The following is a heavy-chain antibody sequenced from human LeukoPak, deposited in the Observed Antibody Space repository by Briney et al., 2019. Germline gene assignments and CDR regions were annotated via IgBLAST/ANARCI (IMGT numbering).Heavy chain of an antibody. CDR1: GGSISSSSYY. Sequence: SETLSLTCTVSGGSISSSSYYWGWIRQPPGKGLEWIGEIYHSGSTNYNPSLKSRVTISVDKSKNQFSLKLSSVTAADTAVYYCASFNMVRGARPYWGQGTLVTVSS. J-gene: IGHJ4*02. D-gene: IGHD3-10*01. CDR2: IYHSGST. V-gene: IGHV4-39*07. CDR3: ASFNMVRGARPY.